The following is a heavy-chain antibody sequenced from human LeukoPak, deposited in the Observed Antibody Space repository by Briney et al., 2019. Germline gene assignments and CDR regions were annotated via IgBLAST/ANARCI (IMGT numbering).Heavy chain of an antibody. D-gene: IGHD2-15*01. CDR1: GFTFSSYS. CDR2: ISSSSSYI. CDR3: ARGALDAATPFDS. V-gene: IGHV3-21*01. J-gene: IGHJ5*01. Sequence: GGSLRLSCAASGFTFSSYSMNWVRQAPGKGLEWVSSISSSSSYIYYADSLKGRFTISRHNAKKSVYLQMNSLRAEDTAAYYCARGALDAATPFDSWGQGTLVTVSS.